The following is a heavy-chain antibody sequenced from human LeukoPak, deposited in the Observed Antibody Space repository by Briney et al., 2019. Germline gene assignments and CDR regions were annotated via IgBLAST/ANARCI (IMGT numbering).Heavy chain of an antibody. CDR2: IRYDGSNK. CDR1: GFTFSSYG. V-gene: IGHV3-30*02. J-gene: IGHJ3*02. Sequence: PGGSLRLSCAASGFTFSSYGMHWVRQAPGKGLEWVAFIRYDGSNKYYADSVKGRFTISRDNAKNSLYLQMNSLRAEDMALYYCAKGKYCSSTSCPVEGYDAFDIWGQGTMVTVSS. D-gene: IGHD2-2*01. CDR3: AKGKYCSSTSCPVEGYDAFDI.